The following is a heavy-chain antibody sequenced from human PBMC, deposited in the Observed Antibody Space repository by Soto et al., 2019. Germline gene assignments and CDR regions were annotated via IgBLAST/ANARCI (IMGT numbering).Heavy chain of an antibody. CDR2: IYPCDSDT. V-gene: IGHV5-51*01. CDR3: ARHLYDNCNDLDALDV. Sequence: GESLKIACKGSGYSFTSYWIGWVRQMPGKGLEWMGIIYPCDSDTRYSPSFQGQVTISADKSISTAYLQWSSLKASDTAIYYCARHLYDNCNDLDALDVWGQGTMVNVSS. D-gene: IGHD3-22*01. J-gene: IGHJ3*01. CDR1: GYSFTSYW.